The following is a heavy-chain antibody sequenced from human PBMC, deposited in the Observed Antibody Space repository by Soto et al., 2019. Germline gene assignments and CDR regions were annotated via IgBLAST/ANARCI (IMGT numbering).Heavy chain of an antibody. CDR1: GYTFTSSG. J-gene: IGHJ3*02. Sequence: QVQLVQSVAEVKKPGASVKVSCKASGYTFTSSGIIWVRQAPGQGLEWMGWISGYNGNTNSAQNFQGRVTMTTDTSTSTADLEVRSLSYADTAVYFCARDSESQRYDDALDIWGQGTMVTVSS. CDR2: ISGYNGNT. D-gene: IGHD6-25*01. V-gene: IGHV1-18*04. CDR3: ARDSESQRYDDALDI.